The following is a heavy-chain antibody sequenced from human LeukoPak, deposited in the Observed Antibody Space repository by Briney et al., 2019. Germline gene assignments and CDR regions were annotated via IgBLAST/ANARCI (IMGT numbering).Heavy chain of an antibody. CDR1: VASISNYY. CDR3: ARASDSAAGTGPYYYYYGMDV. CDR2: ISTSGST. J-gene: IGHJ6*02. V-gene: IGHV4-4*09. D-gene: IGHD6-13*01. Sequence: PSETLSLTCAVSVASISNYYWSWIRQAPGKGLEWIGYISTSGSTNHNPSLKSRVTISVDTSKNQFSLKLSSVTAADTAVYYCARASDSAAGTGPYYYYYGMDVWGQGTTVTVSS.